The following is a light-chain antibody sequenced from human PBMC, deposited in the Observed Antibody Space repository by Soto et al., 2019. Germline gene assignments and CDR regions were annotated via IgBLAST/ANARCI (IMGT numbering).Light chain of an antibody. J-gene: IGKJ1*01. CDR3: QQYGSLSWT. CDR1: QSVGTN. V-gene: IGKV3-20*01. Sequence: EIVMTQSPATLFLSTGQRATLSCRASQSVGTNLAWYQQQPGQAPRLLIYGASSRATGIPDRFSGSGSGTDFTLTISRLEPEDFAVYYCQQYGSLSWTFGQGTKVDIK. CDR2: GAS.